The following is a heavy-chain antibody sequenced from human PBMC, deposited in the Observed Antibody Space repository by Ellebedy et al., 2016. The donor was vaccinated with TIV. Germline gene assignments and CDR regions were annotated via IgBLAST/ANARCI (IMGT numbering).Heavy chain of an antibody. D-gene: IGHD6-19*01. V-gene: IGHV1-69*04. Sequence: SVKVSCKASGGTFSSYAISWVRQPPGQGLEWMGRIIPILGIANYAQKFQGRVTITADKSTSTAYMELSSLRSEDTAVYYCARAGYSSGWFGYWGQGTLVTVSS. CDR3: ARAGYSSGWFGY. CDR1: GGTFSSYA. J-gene: IGHJ5*01. CDR2: IIPILGIA.